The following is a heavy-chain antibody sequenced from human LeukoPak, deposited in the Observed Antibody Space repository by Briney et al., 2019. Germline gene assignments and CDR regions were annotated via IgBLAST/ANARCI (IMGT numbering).Heavy chain of an antibody. J-gene: IGHJ1*01. CDR1: GYTLTELS. Sequence: ASVKVSCKVSGYTLTELSIHWVRQAPGKGLEWMGGFDSEDGETIYAQRFQGRVTMTEDTSTDTAYMELSSLRSEAAAVYYCATVSYYYDSSGYQGYFQHWGQGTLVTVSS. V-gene: IGHV1-24*01. CDR3: ATVSYYYDSSGYQGYFQH. D-gene: IGHD3-22*01. CDR2: FDSEDGET.